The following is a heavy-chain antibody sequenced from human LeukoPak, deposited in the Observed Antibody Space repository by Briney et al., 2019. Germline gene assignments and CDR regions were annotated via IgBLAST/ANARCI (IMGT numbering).Heavy chain of an antibody. Sequence: AASVKVSCMASGGTFSSYTISWVRQAPGQGLEWMGSIIPILGIANYAQKFQGRVTITADKSTSTAYMELSRLRSEDTAVYCCARLSDCWGQGTLVTVSS. D-gene: IGHD2-21*02. CDR3: ARLSDC. J-gene: IGHJ4*02. CDR2: IIPILGIA. V-gene: IGHV1-69*02. CDR1: GGTFSSYT.